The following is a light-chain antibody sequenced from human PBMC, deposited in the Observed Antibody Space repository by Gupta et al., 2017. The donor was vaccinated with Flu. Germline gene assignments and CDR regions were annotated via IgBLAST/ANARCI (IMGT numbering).Light chain of an antibody. CDR3: QQRSKWPGT. CDR2: DAS. Sequence: PGTLSLSAGERASLSCRASQSVSSYLAWYQQKPGQAPRLLIYDASKRATGIPARFSGSGSGTDFTLTIGSLEPEDSAVYYCQQRSKWPGTFGQGTKMEI. V-gene: IGKV3-11*01. J-gene: IGKJ2*02. CDR1: QSVSSY.